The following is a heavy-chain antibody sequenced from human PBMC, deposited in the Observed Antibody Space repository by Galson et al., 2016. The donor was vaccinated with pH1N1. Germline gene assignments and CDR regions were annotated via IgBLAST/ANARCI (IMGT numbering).Heavy chain of an antibody. V-gene: IGHV4-34*01. CDR1: GGSFSDYY. CDR3: ARVDSGGKLGD. CDR2: VNPSGST. Sequence: ETLSLTCTVYGGSFSDYYWSWIRQPPGKGLEWIGEVNPSGSTIYNPSLNSRVIISADTSRNQFSLKLTSVTAADTAVYFCARVDSGGKLGDWGRGTQVTVSS. J-gene: IGHJ4*02. D-gene: IGHD3-10*01.